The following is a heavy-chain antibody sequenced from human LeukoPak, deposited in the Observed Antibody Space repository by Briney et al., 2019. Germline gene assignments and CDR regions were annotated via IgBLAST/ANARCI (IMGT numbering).Heavy chain of an antibody. V-gene: IGHV3-64D*09. CDR1: GFTFSTYP. J-gene: IGHJ6*02. CDR2: IFANGDIT. Sequence: GGSLRLSCSASGFTFSTYPMHWVRQAPGKGLEYVSTIFANGDITSYAASVKGRFTTSRDNSKNTLYLQMSILRPEDTAVYYCVKSPSDGLDVWGQGATVTVSS. CDR3: VKSPSDGLDV.